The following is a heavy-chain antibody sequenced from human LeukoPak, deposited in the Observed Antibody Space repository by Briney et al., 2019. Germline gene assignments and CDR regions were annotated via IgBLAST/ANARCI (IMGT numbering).Heavy chain of an antibody. Sequence: GGSLRLSCAASGFTFSSYSMNWVRQAPGKGLEWVSSISSSSSYIYYADSVKGRFTISRDNAKNSLYLQMNSLRAEDTAVYYCARDRRSALRIVAGKNAFDIWGQGTMVTVSS. CDR2: ISSSSSYI. D-gene: IGHD3-22*01. CDR1: GFTFSSYS. V-gene: IGHV3-21*01. J-gene: IGHJ3*02. CDR3: ARDRRSALRIVAGKNAFDI.